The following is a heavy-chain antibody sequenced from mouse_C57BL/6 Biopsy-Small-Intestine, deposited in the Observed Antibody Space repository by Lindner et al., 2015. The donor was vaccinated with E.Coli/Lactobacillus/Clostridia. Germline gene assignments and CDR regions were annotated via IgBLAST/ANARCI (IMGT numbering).Heavy chain of an antibody. D-gene: IGHD2-12*01. CDR3: ARSNYRDAMDY. CDR1: GYTFTNYW. J-gene: IGHJ4*01. Sequence: VQLQESGAELVRPGTSVKMSRKASGYTFTNYWIGWAKQRPGHGLEWIGDIYPGGGYTNYNEKFKGKATLTADKSSSTAYMQFSSLTSEDSAIYYCARSNYRDAMDYWGQGTSVTVSS. CDR2: IYPGGGYT. V-gene: IGHV1-63*01.